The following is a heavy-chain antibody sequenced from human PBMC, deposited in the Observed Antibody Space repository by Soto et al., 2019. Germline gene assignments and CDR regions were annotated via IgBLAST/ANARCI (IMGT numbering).Heavy chain of an antibody. J-gene: IGHJ3*02. V-gene: IGHV3-21*01. Sequence: SMRLSCAASGFTFSSYSMNWVRQAPGKGLEWVSSISSSSSYIYYADSVKGRFTISRDNAKNSLYLQMNSLRAEDTAVYYCAREKGGDYYDSSGLEAFDIWGQGTMVTVSS. CDR2: ISSSSSYI. D-gene: IGHD3-22*01. CDR3: AREKGGDYYDSSGLEAFDI. CDR1: GFTFSSYS.